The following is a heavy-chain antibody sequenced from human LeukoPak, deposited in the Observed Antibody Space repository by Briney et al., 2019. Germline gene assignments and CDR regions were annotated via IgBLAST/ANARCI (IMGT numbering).Heavy chain of an antibody. CDR2: ISSSSSYI. Sequence: GGSLRLSCAASGFTLNNYNMNWVRQAPGKGLEWVSSISSSSSYIYYADSVKGRFTISRDNAKNSLYLQMNSLRAEDTAVYYCARVNKDYYYAMDVWGQGTTVTVSS. J-gene: IGHJ6*02. V-gene: IGHV3-21*01. CDR1: GFTLNNYN. CDR3: ARVNKDYYYAMDV.